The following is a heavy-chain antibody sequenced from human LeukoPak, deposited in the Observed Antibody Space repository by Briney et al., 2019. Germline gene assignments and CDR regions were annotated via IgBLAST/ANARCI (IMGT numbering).Heavy chain of an antibody. CDR2: ISAYNGNT. CDR1: GYTFTSYG. Sequence: ASVKVSCKASGYTFTSYGISWVRQAPGQGLEWMGWISAYNGNTNYAQKLQGRVTMTTDTSTSTAYRELRSLRSDDTAVYYCARADRGGSYYYFDYWGQGTLVTVSS. CDR3: ARADRGGSYYYFDY. V-gene: IGHV1-18*01. J-gene: IGHJ4*02. D-gene: IGHD1-26*01.